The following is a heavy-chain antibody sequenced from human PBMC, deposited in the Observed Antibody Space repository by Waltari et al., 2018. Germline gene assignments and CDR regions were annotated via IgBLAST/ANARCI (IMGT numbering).Heavy chain of an antibody. CDR1: GDPPTNGY. Sequence: QVHLVQSGAEVKKPGASVRVSCPASGDPPTNGYIHWVRQCPGQGLEWMGVINPSGSSTAIAQKLQGRVTVTRDKSTNTVYMDLSSLTYDDTAVYFCERDRQGITYNGGFDYWGQGTLVTVSS. D-gene: IGHD1-1*01. J-gene: IGHJ4*02. V-gene: IGHV1-46*01. CDR3: ERDRQGITYNGGFDY. CDR2: INPSGSST.